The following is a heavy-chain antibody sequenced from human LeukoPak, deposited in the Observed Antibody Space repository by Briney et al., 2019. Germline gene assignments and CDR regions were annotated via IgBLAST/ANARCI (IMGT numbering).Heavy chain of an antibody. J-gene: IGHJ6*03. V-gene: IGHV1-18*01. CDR1: GYTFTSYD. Sequence: GASVKVSCKASGYTFTSYDINWVRQAPGQGLEWMGWISAYNGNTNYAQKLQGRVTMTTDTSTSTAYMELRSLRSDDTAVYYCARVRLWTSYDILTGYYGTHYYYMDVWGKGTTVTVSS. CDR2: ISAYNGNT. D-gene: IGHD3-9*01. CDR3: ARVRLWTSYDILTGYYGTHYYYMDV.